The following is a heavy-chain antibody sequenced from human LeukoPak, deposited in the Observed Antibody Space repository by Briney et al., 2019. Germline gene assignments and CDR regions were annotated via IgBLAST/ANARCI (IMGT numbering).Heavy chain of an antibody. CDR3: ARFGRNDWDFDN. V-gene: IGHV3-7*01. CDR1: GFTFSKYW. D-gene: IGHD3-10*01. J-gene: IGHJ4*02. Sequence: PGGSLRLSCAASGFTFSKYWMTWVRQAPGMGLEWVAKLDEDGSQKYYVDSVKGRFTISRDNAYNSLYLQMNSLRAEDTAVYYCARFGRNDWDFDNWGQGTLVTVSS. CDR2: LDEDGSQK.